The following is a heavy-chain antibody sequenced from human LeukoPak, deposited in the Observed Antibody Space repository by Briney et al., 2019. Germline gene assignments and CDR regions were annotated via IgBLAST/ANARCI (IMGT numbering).Heavy chain of an antibody. J-gene: IGHJ6*03. D-gene: IGHD3-22*01. CDR2: IYYSGTT. Sequence: PSQTLSLTCTVSGGSISSGDYYWSWIRQPPGKGLEWIGYIYYSGTTYYNPSLESRVTISVDTSKNQFSLKLSSVTAADTAVYYCARAQADYYDSSGYYYNYYYMDVWGKGTTVTVSS. CDR3: ARAQADYYDSSGYYYNYYYMDV. CDR1: GGSISSGDYY. V-gene: IGHV4-30-4*08.